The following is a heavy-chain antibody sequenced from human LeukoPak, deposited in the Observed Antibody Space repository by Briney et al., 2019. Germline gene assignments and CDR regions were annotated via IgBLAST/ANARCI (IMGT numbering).Heavy chain of an antibody. J-gene: IGHJ4*02. V-gene: IGHV3-33*06. D-gene: IGHD4-17*01. CDR3: VKSGPDFGDLPSEYYFDF. CDR2: IWYDGSNQ. CDR1: GFSFSSYA. Sequence: GESLRLSCAASGFSFSSYAMHWVRQAPGKGLEWVAVIWYDGSNQYYADSVRGRFTISRDNSKNTLHLQMNSLRAEDTAAYYCVKSGPDFGDLPSEYYFDFWGQGTLVTVSS.